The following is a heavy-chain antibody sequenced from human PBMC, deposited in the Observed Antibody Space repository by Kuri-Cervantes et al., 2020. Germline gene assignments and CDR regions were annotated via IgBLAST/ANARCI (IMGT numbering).Heavy chain of an antibody. CDR1: GFTFSDYY. Sequence: GGSLRLSCAASGFTFSDYYMSWFRQAPGKGLEWVGFIRSKAYGGTTEYAASVKGRFTISRDDSKSIAYLQMNSLKTEDTAVYYCTRGYSGYINFDYWGQGTLVTVSS. V-gene: IGHV3-49*03. D-gene: IGHD5-12*01. CDR2: IRSKAYGGTT. CDR3: TRGYSGYINFDY. J-gene: IGHJ4*02.